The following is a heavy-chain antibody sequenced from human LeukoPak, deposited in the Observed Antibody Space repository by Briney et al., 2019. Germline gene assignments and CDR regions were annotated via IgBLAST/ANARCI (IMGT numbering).Heavy chain of an antibody. Sequence: SETLSLTCTVSGYSISSGYYWGWVRQPPGKGLEWIGSIYHSGSTFYNPSLKSRVTISVDTSKNQFSLKLTSVTAADTAVYFCARDRGDTMVRGVIDYWGQGTLVTVSS. J-gene: IGHJ4*02. CDR3: ARDRGDTMVRGVIDY. CDR2: IYHSGST. CDR1: GYSISSGYY. V-gene: IGHV4-38-2*02. D-gene: IGHD3-10*01.